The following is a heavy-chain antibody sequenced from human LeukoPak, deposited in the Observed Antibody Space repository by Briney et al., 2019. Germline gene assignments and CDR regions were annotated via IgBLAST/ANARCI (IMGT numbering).Heavy chain of an antibody. V-gene: IGHV4-59*12. Sequence: SETLSLTCTVSGGSISSYYWSWIRQPPGKGLEWIGYIYYSGSTNYNPSLKSRVTISVDTSKNQFSLKLSSVTAADTAVYYCARDSPYGDYYYYYMDVWGKGTTVTVSS. CDR3: ARDSPYGDYYYYYMDV. CDR1: GGSISSYY. J-gene: IGHJ6*03. D-gene: IGHD4-17*01. CDR2: IYYSGST.